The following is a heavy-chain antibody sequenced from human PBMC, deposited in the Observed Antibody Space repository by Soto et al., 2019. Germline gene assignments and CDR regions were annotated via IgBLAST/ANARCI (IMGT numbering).Heavy chain of an antibody. CDR3: ARWVEGSIDYFDS. J-gene: IGHJ4*02. V-gene: IGHV4-31*03. CDR2: IYHSGRT. CDR1: GGSMSNGYDY. Sequence: QVQLQESGPGLVKPSQTLSLTCTVSGGSMSNGYDYWSWVRQNPGKGLEWIGHIYHSGRTYYNPALKSRVGILVDTSKTQFSLNLNSVTAADTAVYYCARWVEGSIDYFDSWGQGNPVTVSS. D-gene: IGHD2-15*01.